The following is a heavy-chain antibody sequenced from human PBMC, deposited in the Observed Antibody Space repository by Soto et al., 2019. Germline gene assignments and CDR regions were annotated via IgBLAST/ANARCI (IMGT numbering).Heavy chain of an antibody. D-gene: IGHD6-6*01. CDR2: IYYSGST. Sequence: SETLSLTCTVSGGSISSGGYYWSWIRQHPGKGLEWIGYIYYSGSTYYNPSLKSRVTISVDTSKNQFSLKLSSVTAADTAVYYCAREDSSSVVDYWGQGTLVTVSS. CDR3: AREDSSSVVDY. CDR1: GGSISSGGYY. J-gene: IGHJ4*02. V-gene: IGHV4-31*03.